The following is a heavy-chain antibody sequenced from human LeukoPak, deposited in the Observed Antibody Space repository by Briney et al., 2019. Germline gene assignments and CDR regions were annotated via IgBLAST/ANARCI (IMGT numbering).Heavy chain of an antibody. CDR3: ARYSQSASYYFDY. CDR1: GGSISSSNW. J-gene: IGHJ4*02. D-gene: IGHD6-13*01. CDR2: IYHSGST. V-gene: IGHV4-4*02. Sequence: SGTLSLTCAVSGGSISSSNWWSWVRQPPGKGLEWIGEIYHSGSTNYNPSLKSRVTISVDKSKNQFSLKLSSVTAADTAVYYCARYSQSASYYFDYWGQGTLVTVSS.